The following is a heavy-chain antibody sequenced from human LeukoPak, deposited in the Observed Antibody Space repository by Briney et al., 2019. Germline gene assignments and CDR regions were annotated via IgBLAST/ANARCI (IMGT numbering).Heavy chain of an antibody. V-gene: IGHV4-59*01. CDR1: GGSISSYY. CDR2: IYYSGST. CDR3: ARDLGDFSNWFDP. Sequence: PSETLSLTCTVSGGSISSYYWSWIRQPPGQGLEWIGYIYYSGSTNYNPSLKSRVTISVDTSKNQFSLKLSSVTAADTAVYYCARDLGDFSNWFDPWGQGTLVTVSS. J-gene: IGHJ5*02. D-gene: IGHD3-3*01.